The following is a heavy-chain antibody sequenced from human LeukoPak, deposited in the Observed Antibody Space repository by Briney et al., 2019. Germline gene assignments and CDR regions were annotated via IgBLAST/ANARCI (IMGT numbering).Heavy chain of an antibody. D-gene: IGHD3-16*01. Sequence: SETLSLTCTVSGGSISSYCWSWIRQPPGKGLEWIGYIYYSGSTNYNPSLKSRVTISVDTSKNQFSLKLSSVTAADTAVYYCARETSQKGAHYMDVRGKGTTVTISS. CDR2: IYYSGST. J-gene: IGHJ6*03. CDR3: ARETSQKGAHYMDV. CDR1: GGSISSYC. V-gene: IGHV4-59*01.